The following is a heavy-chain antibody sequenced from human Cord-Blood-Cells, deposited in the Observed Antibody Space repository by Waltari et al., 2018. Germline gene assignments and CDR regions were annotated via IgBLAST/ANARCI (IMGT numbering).Heavy chain of an antibody. CDR1: GFTFSSYW. CDR3: ASVFFDWLLCY. Sequence: EVQLVESGGGLVQPGGSLRLSCAASGFTFSSYWMSWVRQAPGKGLEWVANIKQDGSEKYYVDSVKGRVTISRDNAKNSLYLQMNSLRAEDTAVYYCASVFFDWLLCYWGQGTLVTVSS. J-gene: IGHJ4*02. CDR2: IKQDGSEK. D-gene: IGHD3-9*01. V-gene: IGHV3-7*01.